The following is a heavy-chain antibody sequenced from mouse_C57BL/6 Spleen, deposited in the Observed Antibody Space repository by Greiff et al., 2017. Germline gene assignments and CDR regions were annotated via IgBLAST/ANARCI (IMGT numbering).Heavy chain of an antibody. Sequence: VQLQQPGAELVRPGSSVTLSCKASGYTFTSYWMHWVKQRPIQGLEWIGNIDPSDSETHYNQKFKDKATLTVDKSSSTAYMQLSSLTSEDSAVYYCARSAYYSNSYAMDYWGQGTSVTVSS. J-gene: IGHJ4*01. CDR3: ARSAYYSNSYAMDY. D-gene: IGHD2-5*01. V-gene: IGHV1-52*01. CDR2: IDPSDSET. CDR1: GYTFTSYW.